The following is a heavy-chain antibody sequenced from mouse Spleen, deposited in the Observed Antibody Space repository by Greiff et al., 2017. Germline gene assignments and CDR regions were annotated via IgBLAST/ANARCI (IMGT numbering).Heavy chain of an antibody. Sequence: QVQLQQSGPELVKPGASVRISCKASGYTFTSYYIHWVKQRPGQGLEWIGWIYPGNVNTKYNEKFKGKATLTADKSSSTAYMQLSSLTSEDSAVYFCARELGRGGYAMDYWGQGTSVTVSS. J-gene: IGHJ4*01. D-gene: IGHD4-1*01. CDR3: ARELGRGGYAMDY. CDR1: GYTFTSYY. V-gene: IGHV1S56*01. CDR2: IYPGNVNT.